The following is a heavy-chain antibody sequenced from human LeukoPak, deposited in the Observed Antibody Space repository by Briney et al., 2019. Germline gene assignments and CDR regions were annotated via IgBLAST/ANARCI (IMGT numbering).Heavy chain of an antibody. J-gene: IGHJ4*02. Sequence: GGSLRLSCAASGFTFSGYAMTWVRQAPGKGLEWVSSITGSGDYTYYIDSVKGRFTISRDNSKNILYLQMNSLRGEDTALYYCAKDGLYYDGSAHVYYFDYWGQGTLVAVST. CDR2: ITGSGDYT. CDR3: AKDGLYYDGSAHVYYFDY. CDR1: GFTFSGYA. V-gene: IGHV3-23*01. D-gene: IGHD3-22*01.